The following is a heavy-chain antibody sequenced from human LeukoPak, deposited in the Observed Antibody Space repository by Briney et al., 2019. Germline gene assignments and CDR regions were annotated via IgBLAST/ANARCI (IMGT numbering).Heavy chain of an antibody. D-gene: IGHD2-15*01. V-gene: IGHV3-30*18. CDR3: AKDMHPRIPPSRNWFDP. CDR2: IPYDGSNK. CDR1: GFTFSSYR. J-gene: IGHJ5*02. Sequence: GGSLRLSCVASGFTFSSYRMHWVRQAPGKGLEWVAVIPYDGSNKYYADSVKGRFTISRDNSKHKLYLPVNRLRGEDTDGYFCAKDMHPRIPPSRNWFDPWGQGTLVTVSS.